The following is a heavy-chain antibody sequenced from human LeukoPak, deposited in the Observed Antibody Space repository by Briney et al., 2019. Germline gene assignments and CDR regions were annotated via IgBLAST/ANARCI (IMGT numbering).Heavy chain of an antibody. CDR2: VSYSGET. J-gene: IGHJ4*02. CDR3: ARGGLSTYYDSGGYYSY. Sequence: SETLSLTCTVSGSSITNYYWSWIRQPPGKGLEWIGYVSYSGETNFNPSLRSRVTMSVDTSKNHISLKLSSVSAADTAVYYCARGGLSTYYDSGGYYSYWGQGTLVTVSS. D-gene: IGHD3-22*01. CDR1: GSSITNYY. V-gene: IGHV4-59*01.